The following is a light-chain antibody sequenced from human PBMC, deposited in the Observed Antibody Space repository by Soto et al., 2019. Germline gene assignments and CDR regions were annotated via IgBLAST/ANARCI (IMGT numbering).Light chain of an antibody. V-gene: IGKV1-27*01. Sequence: DIQMTQSPSSLSASVGDRVTITCRASQGINNYLAWYQQRPGEVPKLLIHTASRLQSGVPSRFSGSGFGTDFTLTISSLQPEDVATYFCQKYNSAPLTFGGGTKVDIK. CDR1: QGINNY. J-gene: IGKJ4*01. CDR2: TAS. CDR3: QKYNSAPLT.